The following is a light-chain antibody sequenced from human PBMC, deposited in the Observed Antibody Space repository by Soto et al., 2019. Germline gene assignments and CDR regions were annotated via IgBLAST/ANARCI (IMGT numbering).Light chain of an antibody. CDR2: QDS. V-gene: IGLV3-1*01. J-gene: IGLJ1*01. Sequence: SSELTQPPSVSVSPGQTASITCSGDKLGDKYACWYQQKPGQSPVLVIYQDSKRPSGIPERFSGSNSGNTATLTISGTQAMDEADYYCQAWDSHVFGTGTKLTVL. CDR1: KLGDKY. CDR3: QAWDSHV.